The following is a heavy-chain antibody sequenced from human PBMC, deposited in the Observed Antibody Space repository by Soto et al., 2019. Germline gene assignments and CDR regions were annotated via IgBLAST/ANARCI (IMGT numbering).Heavy chain of an antibody. J-gene: IGHJ4*02. Sequence: GGSLRLSCAASGFTFNNYGMHWVRQAPGKGLEWVAVIWYDGSRSYYADSVKGRFTISRDNSKNTLYLQMNSLRAEDTAVYYCARGVTTVAAIDYWGQGTLVTVSS. V-gene: IGHV3-33*01. CDR1: GFTFNNYG. D-gene: IGHD4-17*01. CDR3: ARGVTTVAAIDY. CDR2: IWYDGSRS.